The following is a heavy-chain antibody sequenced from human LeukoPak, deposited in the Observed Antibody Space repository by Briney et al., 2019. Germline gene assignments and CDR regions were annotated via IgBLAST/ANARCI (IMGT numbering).Heavy chain of an antibody. CDR1: GGSFSGYY. J-gene: IGHJ4*02. CDR2: INHRGST. D-gene: IGHD3-3*01. Sequence: SETLSLTCAVYGGSFSGYYWSWIRQPPGKGLEWIGEINHRGSTNYNPSLKSRVTISVDTSKNQFSLKLSSVTAADTAVYYCARGQTRFLEWLTTLHFDYWGQGTLVTVSS. CDR3: ARGQTRFLEWLTTLHFDY. V-gene: IGHV4-34*01.